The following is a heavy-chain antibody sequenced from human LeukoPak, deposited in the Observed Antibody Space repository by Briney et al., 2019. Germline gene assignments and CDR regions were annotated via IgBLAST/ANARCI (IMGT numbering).Heavy chain of an antibody. CDR3: ARSGVVAAPYDL. CDR1: GYIFTDYY. D-gene: IGHD2-15*01. J-gene: IGHJ2*01. Sequence: ASVKVSCKASGYIFTDYYIQWVRQAPGRGLEWMRWVYANTGGTNYAQKFKGRVTMTRDTSSSTAYVELSRLTSDDTAVYYCARSGVVAAPYDLWGRGTLVTVSS. CDR2: VYANTGGT. V-gene: IGHV1-2*02.